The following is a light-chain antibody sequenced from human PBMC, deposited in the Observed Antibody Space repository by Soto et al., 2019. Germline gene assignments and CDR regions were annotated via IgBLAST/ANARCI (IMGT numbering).Light chain of an antibody. CDR1: QSISDW. J-gene: IGKJ1*01. CDR3: LQYDSYSWT. Sequence: DIPMTQSPSTLSASVGDRVTITCRASQSISDWLAWYQQKPGKAPKLLIFDASFLKSGVPSRFSGSGSGTEFTLTISSLQPDDFATYYCLQYDSYSWTFGQGTKVHIK. V-gene: IGKV1-5*01. CDR2: DAS.